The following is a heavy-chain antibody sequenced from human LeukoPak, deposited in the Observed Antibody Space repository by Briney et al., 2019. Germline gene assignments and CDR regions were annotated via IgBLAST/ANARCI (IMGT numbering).Heavy chain of an antibody. CDR3: AKDRRSAVAGTGLDY. Sequence: GGSLRLSCAASGFTFDDYAMHWVRQAPGKGLEWVSLISWDGGSTYYADSVKGRFTISRDNSKNSLYLQMNSLRADDTALYYCAKDRRSAVAGTGLDYWGQGTLVTVSS. D-gene: IGHD6-19*01. CDR1: GFTFDDYA. V-gene: IGHV3-43D*03. CDR2: ISWDGGST. J-gene: IGHJ4*02.